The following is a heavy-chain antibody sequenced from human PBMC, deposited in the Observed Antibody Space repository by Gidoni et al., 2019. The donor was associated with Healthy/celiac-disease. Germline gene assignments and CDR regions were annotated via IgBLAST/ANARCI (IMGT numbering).Heavy chain of an antibody. J-gene: IGHJ4*02. CDR2: INHSGST. CDR1: GGSFSGYY. CDR3: ARGRANSFDY. Sequence: QVQLQQWGAGLLKPSETLSLTCAVYGGSFSGYYWSWIRQPPGKGLEWIGEINHSGSTNYNPSLKSRVTISVDTSKNQFSLKLSSVTAADTAVYYCARGRANSFDYWGQGTLVTVSS. V-gene: IGHV4-34*01. D-gene: IGHD1-26*01.